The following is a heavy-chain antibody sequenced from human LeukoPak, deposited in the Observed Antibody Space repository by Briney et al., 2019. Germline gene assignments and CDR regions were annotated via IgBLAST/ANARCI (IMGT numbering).Heavy chain of an antibody. CDR3: ARDRGIVVVPAAMDNWFDP. J-gene: IGHJ5*02. Sequence: GGSLRLSCAASGVTFSSYAMHWVRQAPGKGLEWVAVISYDGSNKYYADSVKGRFTISRENSQNTLYLQMNSLRAEETAVYYCARDRGIVVVPAAMDNWFDPWGQGSLVTVSS. CDR2: ISYDGSNK. CDR1: GVTFSSYA. D-gene: IGHD2-2*01. V-gene: IGHV3-30*04.